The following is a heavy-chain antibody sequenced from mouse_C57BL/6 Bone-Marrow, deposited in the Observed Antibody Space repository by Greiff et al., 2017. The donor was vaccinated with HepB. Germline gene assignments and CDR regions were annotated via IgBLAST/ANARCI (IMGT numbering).Heavy chain of an antibody. CDR3: ARCHYYGSSCLDY. D-gene: IGHD1-1*01. CDR1: GYTFTSYW. Sequence: VQGVESGAELAKPGASVKLSCKASGYTFTSYWMHWVKQRPGQGLEWIGYINPSSGYTKYNQKFKDKATLTADKSSSTAYMQLSSLTYEDSAVYYCARCHYYGSSCLDYWGQGTTLTVSS. J-gene: IGHJ2*01. CDR2: INPSSGYT. V-gene: IGHV1-7*01.